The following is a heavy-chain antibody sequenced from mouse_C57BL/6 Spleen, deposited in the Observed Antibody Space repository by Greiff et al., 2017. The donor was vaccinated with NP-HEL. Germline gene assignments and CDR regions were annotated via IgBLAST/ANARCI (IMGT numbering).Heavy chain of an antibody. V-gene: IGHV1-55*01. Sequence: QVQLQQSGAELVKPGASVKMSCKASGYTFTSYWITWVKQRPGQGLEWIGDIYPGSGSTNYNEKFKSKATLTVDTSSSTAYMQLSSLTSEDSAVYYCASFPYYYGSSSDYWGQGTTLTVSS. CDR1: GYTFTSYW. CDR3: ASFPYYYGSSSDY. D-gene: IGHD1-1*01. J-gene: IGHJ2*01. CDR2: IYPGSGST.